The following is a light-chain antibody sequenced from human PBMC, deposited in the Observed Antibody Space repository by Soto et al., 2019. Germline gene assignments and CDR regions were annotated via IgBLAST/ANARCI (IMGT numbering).Light chain of an antibody. V-gene: IGLV2-14*01. CDR1: SSDVGGYNY. Sequence: SVLTQPASVSGSPGQSITISCTGTSSDVGGYNYVSWYQQHSDKAPKLLIYEVINRPSGVSNRFSGSKSGNTASLTISGLQAEDEADYYCSSYTSSNTWVFGGGTKLTVL. CDR2: EVI. J-gene: IGLJ3*02. CDR3: SSYTSSNTWV.